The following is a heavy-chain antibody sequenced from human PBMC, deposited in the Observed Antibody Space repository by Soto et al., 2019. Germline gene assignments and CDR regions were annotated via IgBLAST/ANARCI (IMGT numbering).Heavy chain of an antibody. Sequence: GGSLRLSCAASGFTFSSYAMHWVRQAPGKGLEYVSAISSNGGSTYYANSVKGRFTISRDNSKNTLYLQMGSLRAEDMAVYYCARASYGDYEMDNWFDPWGQGTLVTVSS. D-gene: IGHD4-17*01. CDR2: ISSNGGST. J-gene: IGHJ5*02. CDR3: ARASYGDYEMDNWFDP. V-gene: IGHV3-64*01. CDR1: GFTFSSYA.